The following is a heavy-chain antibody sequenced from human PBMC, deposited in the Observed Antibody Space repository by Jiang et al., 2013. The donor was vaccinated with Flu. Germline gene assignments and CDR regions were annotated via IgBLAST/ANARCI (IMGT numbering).Heavy chain of an antibody. D-gene: IGHD1-26*01. CDR3: ARSGSYSVDPFDY. CDR2: ISGSGGST. Sequence: FSSYAMSWVRQAPGKGLEWVSAISGSGGSTYYADSVKGRFTISRDNSKNTLYLQMNSLRAEDTAVYYCARSGSYSVDPFDYWGQGTLVTVSS. J-gene: IGHJ4*02. V-gene: IGHV3-23*01. CDR1: FSSYA.